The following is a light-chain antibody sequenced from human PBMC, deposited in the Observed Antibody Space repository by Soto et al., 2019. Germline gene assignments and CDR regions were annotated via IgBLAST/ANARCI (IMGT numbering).Light chain of an antibody. CDR2: QAS. Sequence: DIVLTQSPGTLSLSPGERDTLSCRASQRVDFSNLAWYQHKPGQSPSLLIYQASSRATGCPDRFSGSKSGTDFTPTISRLEPEDSAVYYCHQYGSSPLTFGGGTKVDIK. CDR3: HQYGSSPLT. V-gene: IGKV3-20*01. CDR1: QRVDFSN. J-gene: IGKJ4*01.